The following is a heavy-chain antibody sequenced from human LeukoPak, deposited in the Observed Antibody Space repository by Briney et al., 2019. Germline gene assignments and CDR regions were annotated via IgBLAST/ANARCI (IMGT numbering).Heavy chain of an antibody. CDR2: IYYSGST. D-gene: IGHD5-18*01. CDR3: ARGKSQIQLWFSLLFDY. CDR1: GGSISSSSYY. J-gene: IGHJ4*02. Sequence: SETLSLTCTVSGGSISSSSYYWGWIRQPPGKGLEWIGSIYYSGSTYYNPSLKSRVTISVDTSKNQFSLKQSSVTAADTAVYYCARGKSQIQLWFSLLFDYWAQGTLVTVSS. V-gene: IGHV4-39*07.